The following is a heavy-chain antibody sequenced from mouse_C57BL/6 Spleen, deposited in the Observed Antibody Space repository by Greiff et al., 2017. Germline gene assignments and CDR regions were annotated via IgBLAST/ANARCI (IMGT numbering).Heavy chain of an antibody. CDR1: GFNIKDYY. V-gene: IGHV14-1*01. CDR3: TRCYGSSNGYFDV. D-gene: IGHD1-1*01. Sequence: VQLQQSGAELVRPGASVKLSCTASGFNIKDYYMHWVKQRPEQGLEWIGRIDPEDGDTEYAPKFQGKATMTADTSSNTAYLQLSSLTSEDTAVYYWTRCYGSSNGYFDVWGTGTTGTVSS. J-gene: IGHJ1*03. CDR2: IDPEDGDT.